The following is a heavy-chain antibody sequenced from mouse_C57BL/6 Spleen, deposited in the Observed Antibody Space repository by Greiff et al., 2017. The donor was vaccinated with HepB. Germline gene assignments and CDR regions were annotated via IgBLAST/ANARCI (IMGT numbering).Heavy chain of an antibody. CDR1: GYTFTTYW. V-gene: IGHV1-7*01. CDR3: GSEYTKVGGFAY. Sequence: QVQLQQSGAELAQPGASVKLSCTASGYTFTTYWMHWVKQRPGQGLEWIGYINPSSGYTKYNQKFEDKATLTADKSSSTAYMQLLSLTSEDPDDYYCGSEYTKVGGFAYWGQGTPVTVSA. CDR2: INPSSGYT. J-gene: IGHJ3*01. D-gene: IGHD1-1*02.